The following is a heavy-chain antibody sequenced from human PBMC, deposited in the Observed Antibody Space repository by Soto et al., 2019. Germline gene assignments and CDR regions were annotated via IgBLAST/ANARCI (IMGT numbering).Heavy chain of an antibody. Sequence: QVTVKESGPVLVKPTETLTLTCTVSGFSLSNAGLGVSWIRQPPGKALEWLAHIFSNDEKSYSTSLKSRLTISKDTSKSQEVLTMTNMDPVDTATYYCALTYSSSWYWFDPWGQGTLITVSS. CDR3: ALTYSSSWYWFDP. V-gene: IGHV2-26*04. CDR1: GFSLSNAGLG. D-gene: IGHD2-2*01. CDR2: IFSNDEK. J-gene: IGHJ5*02.